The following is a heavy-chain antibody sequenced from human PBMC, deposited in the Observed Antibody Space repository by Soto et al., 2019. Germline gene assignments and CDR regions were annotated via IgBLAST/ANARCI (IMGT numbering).Heavy chain of an antibody. V-gene: IGHV4-34*01. Sequence: QVQLQQWGAGLLKPSETLSLTCAVYGGSFSGYYWSWIRQPPGKGLEWIGEINHSGSTNYNPSLKSRVTISVDTSKNQFSLKLSSVTAADTAVHYCARGSLLWDGELSRRGDHYYYMDVWGKGTTVTVSS. J-gene: IGHJ6*03. CDR1: GGSFSGYY. CDR3: ARGSLLWDGELSRRGDHYYYMDV. D-gene: IGHD3-10*01. CDR2: INHSGST.